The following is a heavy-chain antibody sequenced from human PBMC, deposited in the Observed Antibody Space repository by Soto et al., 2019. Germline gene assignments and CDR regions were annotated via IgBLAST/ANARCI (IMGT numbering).Heavy chain of an antibody. CDR2: IKSKTDGGTT. D-gene: IGHD2-15*01. Sequence: EVQLVESGGGLVKPGGSLRLSCAASGFTFSNAWMSWVRQAPGKGLEWVGRIKSKTDGGTTDYAAPVKGRFTISRDDSKNRLYLQMNSLKTEETAVYYCTPIASDIVVVVAAPYYYGMDVWGQGTTVTVSS. CDR3: TPIASDIVVVVAAPYYYGMDV. V-gene: IGHV3-15*01. J-gene: IGHJ6*02. CDR1: GFTFSNAW.